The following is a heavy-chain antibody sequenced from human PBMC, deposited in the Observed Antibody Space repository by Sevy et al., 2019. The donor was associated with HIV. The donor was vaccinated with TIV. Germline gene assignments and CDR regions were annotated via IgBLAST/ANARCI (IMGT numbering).Heavy chain of an antibody. CDR3: AKGLGGSYNTYYYYYGMDV. J-gene: IGHJ6*02. CDR1: GFTFSSYG. D-gene: IGHD1-26*01. CDR2: ISYDGSNK. V-gene: IGHV3-30*18. Sequence: GGSLRLSCAASGFTFSSYGMHWVRQAPGKGLEWVAVISYDGSNKYYADSVKGRFTISRDNSKNTLYLQMNSLRAEDTAVYYCAKGLGGSYNTYYYYYGMDVWGQGTTVTVSS.